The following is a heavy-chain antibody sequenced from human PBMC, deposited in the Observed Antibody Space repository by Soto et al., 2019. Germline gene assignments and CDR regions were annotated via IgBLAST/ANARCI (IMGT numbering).Heavy chain of an antibody. D-gene: IGHD1-1*01. CDR3: ARATGTLRSRNCDY. CDR1: GGSISTVGHY. J-gene: IGHJ4*02. V-gene: IGHV4-31*03. CDR2: IYHTGST. Sequence: SETLSLTCSVSGGSISTVGHYWTWIRHPPGKGLEWIGSIYHTGSTYYSKSLRSRLTMSVDTSKSQFSLRLSSVTAADTAVYYCARATGTLRSRNCDYWGQGSLVTVSS.